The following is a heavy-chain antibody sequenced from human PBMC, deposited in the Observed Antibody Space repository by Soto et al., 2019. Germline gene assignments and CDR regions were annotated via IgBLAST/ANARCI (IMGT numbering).Heavy chain of an antibody. Sequence: SETLSLSCTVSGGSISSGGYYWSWIRQHPGKGLEWIGYIYYSGSTYYNPSLKSRVTISVDTSKNQFSLKLSSVTAADTAVYYCAREGEVARSDYWGQGTLVTVSS. V-gene: IGHV4-30-4*08. J-gene: IGHJ4*02. CDR1: GGSISSGGYY. CDR2: IYYSGST. D-gene: IGHD3-16*01. CDR3: AREGEVARSDY.